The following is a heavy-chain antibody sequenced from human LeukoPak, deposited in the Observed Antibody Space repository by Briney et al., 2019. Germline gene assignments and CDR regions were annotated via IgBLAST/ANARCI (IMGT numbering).Heavy chain of an antibody. CDR3: ARGEDDIVVVPAAMFYYYYMDV. CDR1: GFTFNSYA. D-gene: IGHD2-2*01. V-gene: IGHV3-48*01. CDR2: ISSRSSTI. Sequence: GGSLRLSCAASGFTFNSYAMSWVRQAPGKGLECVSYISSRSSTIYYADSVKGRFTIARDNAKNSLYLQMNSLRAEDTAVYYCARGEDDIVVVPAAMFYYYYMDVWGKGTTVTISS. J-gene: IGHJ6*03.